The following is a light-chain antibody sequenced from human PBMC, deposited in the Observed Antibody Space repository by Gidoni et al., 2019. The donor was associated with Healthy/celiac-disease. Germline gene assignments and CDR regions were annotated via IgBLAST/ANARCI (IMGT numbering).Light chain of an antibody. J-gene: IGLJ2*01. V-gene: IGLV2-14*03. Sequence: QSALTQPAAVSGSPGQSITISCTGTRGDVGNYNYVSWYQHHPGKAPKLMIYDVSNRPSGVSRRFSGSKSGTTASLTLSGLQAEDEAVYYCSSSSDSIALGLFGEGPKLTVL. CDR3: SSSSDSIALGL. CDR2: DVS. CDR1: RGDVGNYNY.